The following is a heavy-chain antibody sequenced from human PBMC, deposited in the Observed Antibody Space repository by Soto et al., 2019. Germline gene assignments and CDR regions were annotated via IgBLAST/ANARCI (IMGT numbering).Heavy chain of an antibody. CDR3: ARDKGGGSSSFYYYGMDV. J-gene: IGHJ6*02. CDR1: GFTVSSNY. Sequence: PGGSLRLSCAASGFTVSSNYMSWVRQAPGKGLEWVSVIYSGGSTYYADSVKGRFTISRDNSKNTLYLQMNSLRAEDTAVYYCARDKGGGSSSFYYYGMDVCGQGTTVTVYS. V-gene: IGHV3-53*01. CDR2: IYSGGST. D-gene: IGHD6-6*01.